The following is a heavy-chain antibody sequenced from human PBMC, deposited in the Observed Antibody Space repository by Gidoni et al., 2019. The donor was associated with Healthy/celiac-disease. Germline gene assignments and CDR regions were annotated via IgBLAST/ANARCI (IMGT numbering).Heavy chain of an antibody. CDR1: GGSISSGAYY. CDR3: ARDVSYGDYLYYFDY. V-gene: IGHV4-30-4*01. D-gene: IGHD4-17*01. CDR2: IYYSGST. Sequence: QVQLQESGPGLVKPSQTLSLTCTVSGGSISSGAYYWSWIRQPPGKGLEWMGYIYYSGSTYYNPSLKSRVTISVDTSKNQFSLKLSSVTAADTAVYYCARDVSYGDYLYYFDYWGQGTLVTVSS. J-gene: IGHJ4*02.